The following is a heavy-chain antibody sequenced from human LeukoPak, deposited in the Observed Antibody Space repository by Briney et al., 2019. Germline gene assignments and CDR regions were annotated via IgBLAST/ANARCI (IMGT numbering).Heavy chain of an antibody. CDR3: ARGEITGTPAYY. V-gene: IGHV5-51*01. D-gene: IGHD1-14*01. Sequence: GESLKISCKGSGYRFSNYWIGWVRQMPGRGLECMGIMYPGDSDARYSPSFQGQITMSADKSIDTAYLQWNSLKASDTAIYYCARGEITGTPAYYWGQGTVVTVSS. J-gene: IGHJ4*02. CDR1: GYRFSNYW. CDR2: MYPGDSDA.